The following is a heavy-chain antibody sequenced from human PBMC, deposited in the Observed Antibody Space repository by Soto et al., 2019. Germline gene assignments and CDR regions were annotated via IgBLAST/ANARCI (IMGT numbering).Heavy chain of an antibody. CDR2: ISGSGTYT. J-gene: IGHJ6*02. CDR1: GFTVSDHY. Sequence: QVPLVESGGGLVKPGGSLRLSCAVSGFTVSDHYMTWIRQAPGKGLEWVSYISGSGTYTNYADSVKGRFIISRDIAQTSLGMQINSLRAEDTAVYYCARSSGWRQVVGYKYGLDVWGQGTAVTVSS. CDR3: ARSSGWRQVVGYKYGLDV. D-gene: IGHD3-22*01. V-gene: IGHV3-11*06.